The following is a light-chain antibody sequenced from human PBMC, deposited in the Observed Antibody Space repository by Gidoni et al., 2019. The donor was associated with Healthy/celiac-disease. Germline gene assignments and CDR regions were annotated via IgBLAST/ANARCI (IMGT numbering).Light chain of an antibody. CDR1: PGISSY. Sequence: DIQLTQSPSFLSASVGDRVTITCRASPGISSYLAWYQQKPGKAPKLLIYAASTLQSGVPSRFSGSGSGTEFTLTISSLQPEDFATYYCQQLNSYPPAITFGQGTRLEIK. V-gene: IGKV1-9*01. CDR2: AAS. CDR3: QQLNSYPPAIT. J-gene: IGKJ5*01.